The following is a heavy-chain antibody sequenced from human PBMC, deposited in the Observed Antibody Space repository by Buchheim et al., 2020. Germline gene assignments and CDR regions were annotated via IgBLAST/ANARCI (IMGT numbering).Heavy chain of an antibody. J-gene: IGHJ4*02. CDR2: IIPIFGSP. CDR1: GGTFNNYP. CDR3: ARKGAGYCSGGSCYYFDY. V-gene: IGHV1-69*01. D-gene: IGHD2-15*01. Sequence: QVQLVQSGAEVKETGSSVKVSCKAPGGTFNNYPINWVRQAPGQGLEWMGGIIPIFGSPNYAQKFQGRVTITADESTAYMEVSSLRSEDTAVYYCARKGAGYCSGGSCYYFDYWGQGTL.